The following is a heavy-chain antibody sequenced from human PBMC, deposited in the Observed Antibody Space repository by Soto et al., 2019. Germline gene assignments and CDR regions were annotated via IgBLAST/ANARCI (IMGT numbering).Heavy chain of an antibody. CDR1: CGAPRDYF. Sequence: PSETPSLTRVFSCGAPRDYFWGWIRPPPGMALEWIGEINHLGSINYNPSLKSRVTMSVDTSKNQFSLTLNSVTAADTATYYCARGGISHWAYFYYMDVWDRGTTVTVSS. D-gene: IGHD2-21*01. CDR3: ARGGISHWAYFYYMDV. J-gene: IGHJ6*03. V-gene: IGHV4-34*01. CDR2: INHLGSI.